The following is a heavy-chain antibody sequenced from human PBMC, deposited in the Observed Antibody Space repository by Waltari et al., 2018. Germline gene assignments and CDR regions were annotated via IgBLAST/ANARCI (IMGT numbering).Heavy chain of an antibody. CDR1: GGSITSNRHY. V-gene: IGHV4-39*01. CDR3: ATYIGASIGTAAFDV. J-gene: IGHJ3*01. CDR2: ISYRGAT. Sequence: QLHLQESGPGLVKPSETLSLTCSVSGGSITSNRHYWGWIRQPPGKGPEWTGTISYRGATYNNPSRKSRVTISVDTSKNQYSLKLTSVTAADTAVYYCATYIGASIGTAAFDVWGQGTMVTVSS. D-gene: IGHD5-12*01.